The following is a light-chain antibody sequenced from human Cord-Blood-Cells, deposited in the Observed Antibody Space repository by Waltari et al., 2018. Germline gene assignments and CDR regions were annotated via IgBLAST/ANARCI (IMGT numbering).Light chain of an antibody. J-gene: IGLJ1*01. V-gene: IGLV2-14*03. CDR3: SSYTSSSTYV. Sequence: QSALTQPASVSGSPGQSITISCTGTSSAVGGDNYVSWYQQHPGKAPTLMIYDVSNRPSGFSNRFSGSKSGNTASLTISGLQAEDEADYYCSSYTSSSTYVFGTGTKVTVL. CDR1: SSAVGGDNY. CDR2: DVS.